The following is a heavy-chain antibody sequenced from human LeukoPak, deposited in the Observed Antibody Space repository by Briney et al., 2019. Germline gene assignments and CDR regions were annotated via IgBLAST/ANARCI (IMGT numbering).Heavy chain of an antibody. J-gene: IGHJ4*02. CDR3: ARETFWSGYINFDY. CDR1: GDSISSGSYY. V-gene: IGHV4-61*02. CDR2: IYTSEST. D-gene: IGHD3-3*01. Sequence: SQTLSLTCTVSGDSISSGSYYWSWIRQPAGKGLEWIGRIYTSESTNYNPSLKSRVTISVDTSKNQFSLKLSSVTAADTAVYYCARETFWSGYINFDYWGQGTLVTVSS.